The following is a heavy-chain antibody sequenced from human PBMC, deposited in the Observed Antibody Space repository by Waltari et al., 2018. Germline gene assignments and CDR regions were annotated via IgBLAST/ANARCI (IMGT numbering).Heavy chain of an antibody. CDR3: ARDRLGGDYVGYFDY. V-gene: IGHV4-38-2*02. D-gene: IGHD4-17*01. J-gene: IGHJ4*02. CDR2: IYHRGRT. Sequence: VQLQESGPGLVKPSETLSLTCAVSGYSISSGYYWGWIRQPPGKGLEWIGSIYHRGRTSDNPSLKSPVTLSVDTSKNHFPLKLSAVTAADTAVYYCARDRLGGDYVGYFDYWGQGTLVTVSS. CDR1: GYSISSGYY.